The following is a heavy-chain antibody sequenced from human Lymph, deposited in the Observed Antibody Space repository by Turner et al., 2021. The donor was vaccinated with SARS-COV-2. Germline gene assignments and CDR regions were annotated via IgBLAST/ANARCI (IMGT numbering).Heavy chain of an antibody. CDR1: GFTFSFYS. J-gene: IGHJ6*02. CDR3: ARDLAPYSYYGIDV. Sequence: EVQLVESGGGLVKPGGSLRLYCAASGFTFSFYSMNWVRQAPGKGLDWFSSISSISSSIYYADAVKVRFTISRDNAKNSLCLQMNSLRAEDTAVYYCARDLAPYSYYGIDVWGQGTTVTVSS. V-gene: IGHV3-21*01. D-gene: IGHD3-3*02. CDR2: ISSISSSI.